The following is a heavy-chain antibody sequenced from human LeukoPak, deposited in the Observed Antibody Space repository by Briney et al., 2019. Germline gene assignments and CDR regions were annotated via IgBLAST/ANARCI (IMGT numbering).Heavy chain of an antibody. V-gene: IGHV4-59*01. CDR2: IYYSEST. Sequence: SETLSLTCTVSGGSISSYYWSWIRQPPGKGLEWIGYIYYSESTNYNPSLKSRVTISVDTSKNQFSLKLSSVTAADTAVYYCATTRRGAVAGTTFDYWGQGTLVTVSS. D-gene: IGHD6-19*01. J-gene: IGHJ4*02. CDR1: GGSISSYY. CDR3: ATTRRGAVAGTTFDY.